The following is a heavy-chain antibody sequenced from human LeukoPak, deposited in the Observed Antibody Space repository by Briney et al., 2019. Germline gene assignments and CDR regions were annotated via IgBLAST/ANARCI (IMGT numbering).Heavy chain of an antibody. Sequence: GGSLRLSCAASGFTFSNFGMYWVRQAPGKGLEWVSAISGSGGSTYYADSVKGRFTISRDNSKNTLYLQMNSLRAEDTAVYYCAKLGTYYYDSSGYYTSFFFDYWGQGTLVTVSS. CDR3: AKLGTYYYDSSGYYTSFFFDY. D-gene: IGHD3-22*01. CDR1: GFTFSNFG. J-gene: IGHJ4*02. V-gene: IGHV3-23*01. CDR2: ISGSGGST.